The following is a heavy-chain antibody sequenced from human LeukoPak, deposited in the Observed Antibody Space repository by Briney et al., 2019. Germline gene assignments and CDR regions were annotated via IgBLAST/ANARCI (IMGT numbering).Heavy chain of an antibody. J-gene: IGHJ4*02. CDR1: GFTVSNNY. CDR3: ARGASGGY. CDR2: IYSGGGA. V-gene: IGHV3-66*01. D-gene: IGHD6-25*01. Sequence: PGGSLRLSCAASGFTVSNNYMSWVRQAPGKGLEWVSIIYSGGGAYCADSVKGRFTISRDDSKNTLYLQMNSLRAEDTAVYFCARGASGGYWGQGTLVTVSS.